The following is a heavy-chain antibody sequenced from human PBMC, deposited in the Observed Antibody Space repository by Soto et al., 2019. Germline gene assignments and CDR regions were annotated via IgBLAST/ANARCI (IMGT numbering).Heavy chain of an antibody. CDR2: IYSDGRT. CDR1: GFTVSTNY. J-gene: IGHJ4*02. V-gene: IGHV3-66*01. Sequence: EVQLVESGGGLVQPGGSLRLSCAASGFTVSTNYMTWVRQAPGKGLEWVSVIYSDGRTYYADSVKDRFTISRDNFKNTLFLQMHGLRAEDTAVYYCLGHDYGAFWGQGTLVTVSS. CDR3: LGHDYGAF.